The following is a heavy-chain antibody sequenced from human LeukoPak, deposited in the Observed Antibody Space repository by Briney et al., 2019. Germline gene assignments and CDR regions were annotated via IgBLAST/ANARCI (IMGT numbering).Heavy chain of an antibody. J-gene: IGHJ4*02. CDR1: GYTFTSYG. D-gene: IGHD6-13*01. CDR2: ISAYNGNT. CDR3: ARPSYSSSWSPCLDY. Sequence: ASVKVSCKASGYTFTSYGISWVRQAPGQGLEWMGWISAYNGNTNYAQKLQGRVTMTTDTSTSTAYMELRSLRSDDTAVYYCARPSYSSSWSPCLDYWGQGTLVTVSS. V-gene: IGHV1-18*01.